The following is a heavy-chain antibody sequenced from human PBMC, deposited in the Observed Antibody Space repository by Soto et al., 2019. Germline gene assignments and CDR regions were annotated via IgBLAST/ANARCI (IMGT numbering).Heavy chain of an antibody. CDR3: GRGINYYDSGDDAFDI. Sequence: QVQLVQSGAEVKKPGASVKVSCKASEYTFTSYDINWVRQATGQGLEWMGWMNPNSGNTGSAQKFLRRVTSTQSTPITTAYLGLSTLRSEATAGYYCGRGINYYDSGDDAFDIWGQGTMVTVSS. CDR2: MNPNSGNT. J-gene: IGHJ3*02. CDR1: EYTFTSYD. V-gene: IGHV1-8*01. D-gene: IGHD3-10*01.